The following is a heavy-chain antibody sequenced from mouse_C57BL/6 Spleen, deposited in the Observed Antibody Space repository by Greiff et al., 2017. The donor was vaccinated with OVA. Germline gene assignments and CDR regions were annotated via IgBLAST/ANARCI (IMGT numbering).Heavy chain of an antibody. CDR3: ARSYYGSPYYAMDY. CDR1: GYTFTSYW. V-gene: IGHV1-52*01. D-gene: IGHD1-1*01. Sequence: QVQLQQPGAELVRPGSSVKLSCKASGYTFTSYWMHWVKQRPIQGLEWIGNIDPSDSETHYNQKFKDKATLTVDKSSSTAYMQLSSLTSEDSAVYYCARSYYGSPYYAMDYWGQGTSVTVSS. CDR2: IDPSDSET. J-gene: IGHJ4*01.